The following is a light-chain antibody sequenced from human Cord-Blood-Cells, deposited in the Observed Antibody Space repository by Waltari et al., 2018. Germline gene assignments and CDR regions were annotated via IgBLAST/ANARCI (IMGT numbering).Light chain of an antibody. Sequence: DIQMTQSPSTLSASVGDRVTITCRASQSISSWLAWYQQKPGKAPKLLIYKASSLESGVPSRFGGSGSGTEITLTISSLHPDDFATYYCQQYNSYWTFGQGTKVEIK. V-gene: IGKV1-5*03. CDR2: KAS. J-gene: IGKJ1*01. CDR1: QSISSW. CDR3: QQYNSYWT.